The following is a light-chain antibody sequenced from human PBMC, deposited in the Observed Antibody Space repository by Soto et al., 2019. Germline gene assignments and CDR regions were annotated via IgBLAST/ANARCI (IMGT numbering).Light chain of an antibody. CDR1: QSLTSDY. Sequence: DIVLTQSPGTLSLSPGERATLSCMASQSLTSDYLAWYQQKPGQTPRLLIHGASSRATGIPDRFSGSGSGTDFTLTISRLEPEDFAVYYCQQYGSSGTLGQGTKVDI. CDR2: GAS. J-gene: IGKJ1*01. CDR3: QQYGSSGT. V-gene: IGKV3-20*01.